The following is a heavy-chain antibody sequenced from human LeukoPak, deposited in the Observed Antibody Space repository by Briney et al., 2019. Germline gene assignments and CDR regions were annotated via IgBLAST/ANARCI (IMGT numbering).Heavy chain of an antibody. Sequence: GASVKVSCKASGYTFTSYGISWVRQAPGQGLEWMGWISAYNGNTNYAQKLQGRVTMTTDTSTSTAYMELSSLRSEDTAVYYCATITWELLQGGTFDYWGQGTLVTVSS. CDR2: ISAYNGNT. J-gene: IGHJ4*02. CDR1: GYTFTSYG. CDR3: ATITWELLQGGTFDY. V-gene: IGHV1-18*01. D-gene: IGHD1-26*01.